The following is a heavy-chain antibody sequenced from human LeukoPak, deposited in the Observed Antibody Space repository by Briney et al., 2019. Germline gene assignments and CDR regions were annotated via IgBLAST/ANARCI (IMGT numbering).Heavy chain of an antibody. V-gene: IGHV3-11*01. CDR3: ARALVGAYYYYMDV. CDR2: ISSSGSTI. D-gene: IGHD1-26*01. CDR1: GFTFSDYY. J-gene: IGHJ6*03. Sequence: GGSLRLSCAASGFTFSDYYMSWIRQAPGKGLEWVSYISSSGSTIYCADSVKGRFTISRDNAKNSLYLQMNSLRAEDTAVYYCARALVGAYYYYMDVWGKGTTVTVSS.